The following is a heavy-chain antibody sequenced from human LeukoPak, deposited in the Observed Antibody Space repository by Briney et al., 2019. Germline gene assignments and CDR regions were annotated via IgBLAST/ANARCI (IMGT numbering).Heavy chain of an antibody. V-gene: IGHV3-9*02. CDR1: GFTSDDYA. D-gene: IGHD2-2*01. CDR3: AKDIVSTSSNWFDP. Sequence: GGSLRLSCAASGFTSDDYAMHWVRQAPGKGLEWVSGISWNSGSIGYADSVKGRLTISRDNAKNSLYLQMNSLRAEDTALYYCAKDIVSTSSNWFDPWGQGTLVTVSS. CDR2: ISWNSGSI. J-gene: IGHJ5*02.